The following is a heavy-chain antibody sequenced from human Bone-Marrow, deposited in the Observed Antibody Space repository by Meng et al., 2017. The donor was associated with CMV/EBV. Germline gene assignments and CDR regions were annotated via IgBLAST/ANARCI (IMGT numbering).Heavy chain of an antibody. Sequence: ESLKISCAASGFSFSDYYMSWIRQPPGKGLEWIGYIYYSGSTNYNPSLKSRVTISVDTSKNQFSLKLSSVTAADTAVYYCARGNVLRFFSPAPDAFDIWGQGTMVTVSS. V-gene: IGHV4-59*01. D-gene: IGHD3-3*01. CDR1: GFSFSDYY. CDR2: IYYSGST. CDR3: ARGNVLRFFSPAPDAFDI. J-gene: IGHJ3*02.